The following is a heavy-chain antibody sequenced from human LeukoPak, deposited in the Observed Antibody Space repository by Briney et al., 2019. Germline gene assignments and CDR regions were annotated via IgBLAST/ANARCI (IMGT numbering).Heavy chain of an antibody. CDR3: ARSSSQLTYNWFDP. CDR2: IYYSGST. Sequence: SETLSLTCTVSSGSLSSYYWSWIRQPPGKGLEWIGYIYYSGSTNYNPSLKSRVTISVDTSKNQFSLKLSSVTAADTAVYYCARSSSQLTYNWFDPWGQGTLVTVSS. D-gene: IGHD2-2*01. V-gene: IGHV4-59*01. J-gene: IGHJ5*02. CDR1: SGSLSSYY.